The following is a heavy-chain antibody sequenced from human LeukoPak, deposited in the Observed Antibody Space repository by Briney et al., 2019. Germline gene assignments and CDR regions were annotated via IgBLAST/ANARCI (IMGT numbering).Heavy chain of an antibody. CDR3: ARDPGGYYDSSGYYYVDY. CDR1: GGSISSFY. CDR2: IYTSGST. Sequence: SETLSLTCTVSGGSISSFYWSWIRQPPGKGLEWIGYIYTSGSTNYNPSLKSRVTMSVDTSKNQFSLKLSSVTAADTAVYYCARDPGGYYDSSGYYYVDYWGQGTLVTVSS. D-gene: IGHD3-22*01. J-gene: IGHJ4*02. V-gene: IGHV4-4*08.